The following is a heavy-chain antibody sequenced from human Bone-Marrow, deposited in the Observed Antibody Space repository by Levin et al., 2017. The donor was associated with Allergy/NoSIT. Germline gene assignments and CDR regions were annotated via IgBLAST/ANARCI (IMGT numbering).Heavy chain of an antibody. CDR2: ISYDARQD. CDR1: TASLSTHA. J-gene: IGHJ5*02. D-gene: IGHD5-24*01. Sequence: PGGSLRLSCTASTASLSTHAIHWVRQAPGKGLEWVAIISYDARQDSYSDSVKGRFTISRDNSKNTVYLQMNSLRIDDTAFYFCARALATDDLDAWGQGTLVTVSS. V-gene: IGHV3-30*08. CDR3: ARALATDDLDA.